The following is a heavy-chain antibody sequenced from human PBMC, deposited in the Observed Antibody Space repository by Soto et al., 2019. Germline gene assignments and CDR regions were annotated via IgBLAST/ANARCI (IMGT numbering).Heavy chain of an antibody. Sequence: QVQLVQSGIEVKTPGASVKVACKASGYIFSDYGISWVRQAPGQGLEWMGWINAHNGNTNYAQKLQGRVPMTKDTITKTANMELRSVRSDDTAVYFCARDISSGSWSRSSFFDMDVWGQGTTVTVSS. CDR1: GYIFSDYG. J-gene: IGHJ6*02. CDR3: ARDISSGSWSRSSFFDMDV. D-gene: IGHD6-13*01. CDR2: INAHNGNT. V-gene: IGHV1-18*01.